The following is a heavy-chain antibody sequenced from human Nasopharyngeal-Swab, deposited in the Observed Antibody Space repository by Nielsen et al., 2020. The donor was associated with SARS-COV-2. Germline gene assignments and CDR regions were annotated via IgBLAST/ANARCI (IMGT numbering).Heavy chain of an antibody. D-gene: IGHD2-2*02. V-gene: IGHV1-24*01. J-gene: IGHJ5*02. CDR1: GYTLTELS. CDR2: FDPEDGET. CDR3: ATSAPYCSSTSCYTNWFDP. Sequence: ASVTVSCKVSGYTLTELSMHWVRQAPGKGLEWMGGFDPEDGETIYVQKFQGRVTMTEDTSTDTAYMELSSLRSEDTAVYYCATSAPYCSSTSCYTNWFDPWGQGTLVTVSS.